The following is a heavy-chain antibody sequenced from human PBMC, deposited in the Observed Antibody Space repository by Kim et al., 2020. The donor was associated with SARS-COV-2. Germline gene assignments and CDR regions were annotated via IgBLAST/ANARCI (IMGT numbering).Heavy chain of an antibody. J-gene: IGHJ6*02. D-gene: IGHD2-2*01. CDR3: AKLMTTSSYSAMDV. Sequence: YADSVRGRFTISRDHSMNTLSLQMNSRRADDTAVYYCAKLMTTSSYSAMDVWGQGTTVTVSS. V-gene: IGHV3-23*05.